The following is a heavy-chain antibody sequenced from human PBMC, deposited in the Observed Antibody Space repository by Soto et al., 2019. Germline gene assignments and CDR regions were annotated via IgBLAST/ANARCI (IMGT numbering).Heavy chain of an antibody. Sequence: QVQLQESGPGLVKPSGTLSLTCTVSGGSISSDYWNWIRQPPGKGLEWIGYIHSGSTNYNASLRSRVTISVDTSKTPFSLKCSSVTAADTAVYFCARHDGSRSTDYWGQGTLVTVSS. CDR3: ARHDGSRSTDY. CDR1: GGSISSDY. D-gene: IGHD3-10*01. J-gene: IGHJ4*02. V-gene: IGHV4-59*08. CDR2: IHSGST.